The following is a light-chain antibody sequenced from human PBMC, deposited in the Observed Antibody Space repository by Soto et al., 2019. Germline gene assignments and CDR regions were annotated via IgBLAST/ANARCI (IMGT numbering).Light chain of an antibody. CDR3: QQYGNWPRT. V-gene: IGKV3-11*01. CDR2: DAS. J-gene: IGKJ4*01. Sequence: EIRLAQSRASLSLSTGERSTLSCMASQSVSSYLAWYQQKPGQAPRLLIYDASNRATGIPARFSASGSGTDFTLTISSLEPEDFAVYYCQQYGNWPRTFGGGTKVDI. CDR1: QSVSSY.